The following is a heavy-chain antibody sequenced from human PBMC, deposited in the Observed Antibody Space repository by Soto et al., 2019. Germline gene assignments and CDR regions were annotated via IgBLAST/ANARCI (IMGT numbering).Heavy chain of an antibody. CDR3: ARFYDILNAAFDD. V-gene: IGHV3-33*01. CDR1: VFTFSSYG. J-gene: IGHJ4*02. D-gene: IGHD3-9*01. CDR2: IWYDGSNK. Sequence: PGGSLRLSCAASVFTFSSYGMHCVRHSPGKWLEWVAVIWYDGSNKYYADSVKGRFTISRDNSKNTLYLQMNSLRAEDTAVYYCARFYDILNAAFDDLGQGTLFTVS.